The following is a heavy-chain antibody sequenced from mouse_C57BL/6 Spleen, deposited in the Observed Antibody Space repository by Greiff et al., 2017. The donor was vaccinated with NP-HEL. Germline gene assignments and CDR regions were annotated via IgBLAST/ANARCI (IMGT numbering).Heavy chain of an antibody. D-gene: IGHD1-1*01. CDR1: EYEFPSHD. Sequence: EVQLVESGGGLVQPGESLKLSCESNEYEFPSHDMSWVRKTPEKRLELVAAINSDGGSTYYPDTMERRFIISRDNTKKTLYLQMSSLRSEDTALYYCARVGGYYGSEGYFDVWGTGTTVTVSS. CDR2: INSDGGST. V-gene: IGHV5-2*01. CDR3: ARVGGYYGSEGYFDV. J-gene: IGHJ1*03.